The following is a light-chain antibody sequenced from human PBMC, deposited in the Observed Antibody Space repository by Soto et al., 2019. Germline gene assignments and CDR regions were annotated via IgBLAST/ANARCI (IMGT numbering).Light chain of an antibody. V-gene: IGKV1-9*01. CDR2: SAS. CDR1: QGMSTY. Sequence: DIQLTQSPSFLSASVGDTVTITCRAGQGMSTYLAWYQQKPGKVPKLLIRSASTLQSGVPPRFSGGGSGTEFTLTISTLQPDDSGAYYCQQLNGYQLAFGGGTNVEIE. CDR3: QQLNGYQLA. J-gene: IGKJ4*01.